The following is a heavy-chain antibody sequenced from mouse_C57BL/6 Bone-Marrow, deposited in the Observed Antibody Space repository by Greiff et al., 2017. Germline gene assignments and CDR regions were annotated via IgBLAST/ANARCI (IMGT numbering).Heavy chain of an antibody. CDR3: ARIAFYGSSHFDY. D-gene: IGHD1-1*01. CDR2: IWWDADK. J-gene: IGHJ2*01. Sequence: QVTLKVCGPGILQPSQTLSLTCSFSGFSLSTFGMGVGWIRQPSGKGLEWLARIWWDADKYYTPALKSRLTISKDTSKNQVFLKIANVDTADTATYYWARIAFYGSSHFDYWGQGTTLTVSS. V-gene: IGHV8-8*01. CDR1: GFSLSTFGMG.